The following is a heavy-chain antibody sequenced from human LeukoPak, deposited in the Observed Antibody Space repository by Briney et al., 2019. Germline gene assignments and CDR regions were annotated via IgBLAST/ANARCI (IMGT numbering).Heavy chain of an antibody. CDR2: ISYDGSNK. V-gene: IGHV3-30-3*01. CDR3: AGSSYFDY. J-gene: IGHJ4*02. Sequence: GGSLRLSCAAPGFTFSSYAMHWVRQAPGKGLEWVAVISYDGSNKYYADSVKGRFTISRDNSKNTLYLQMNSLRAEDTAVYYCAGSSYFDYWGQGTLVTVSS. CDR1: GFTFSSYA. D-gene: IGHD6-6*01.